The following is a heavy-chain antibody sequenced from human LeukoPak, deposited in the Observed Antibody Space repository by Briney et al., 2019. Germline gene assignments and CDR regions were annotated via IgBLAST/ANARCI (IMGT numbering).Heavy chain of an antibody. CDR3: ARDGGLWYSSSWPDY. CDR1: GFTFNSYS. V-gene: IGHV3-48*01. J-gene: IGHJ4*02. CDR2: ISSSSSTI. D-gene: IGHD6-13*01. Sequence: GGSLRLSCAASGFTFNSYSMNWVRQAPGKGLEWVSYISSSSSTIYYADSVKGRFTISRDNAKNSLYLQMNSLRAEDTAVYYCARDGGLWYSSSWPDYWGQGTLVTVSS.